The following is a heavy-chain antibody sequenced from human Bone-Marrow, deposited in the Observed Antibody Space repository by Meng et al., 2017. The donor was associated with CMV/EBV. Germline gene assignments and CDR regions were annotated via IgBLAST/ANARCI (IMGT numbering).Heavy chain of an antibody. V-gene: IGHV3-30*02. J-gene: IGHJ4*02. CDR2: IRFDGSNK. CDR3: AKDRRVGYSSSWYTIDY. CDR1: GFTFSSYG. Sequence: GGSLRLSCAASGFTFSSYGMHWVRQAPGKGLEWVAFIRFDGSNKYYADSVKGRFTISRDNSKNTLYVQMNSLRAEDTAVYYCAKDRRVGYSSSWYTIDYWGQGTLVTVSP. D-gene: IGHD6-13*01.